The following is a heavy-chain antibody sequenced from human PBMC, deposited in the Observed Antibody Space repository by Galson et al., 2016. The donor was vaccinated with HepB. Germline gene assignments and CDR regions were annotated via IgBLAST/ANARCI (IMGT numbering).Heavy chain of an antibody. D-gene: IGHD3-22*01. CDR2: INPNSGDT. CDR1: GYTFNGYY. Sequence: SVKVSCKASGYTFNGYYMHWVRQAPGQGLEWRGRINPNSGDTNYAQKFQGRVSMTRDSSISTAYMELTRLRSDDTAVYYCVRGKYYYDSSGYFAYWGQGTLVTISS. J-gene: IGHJ4*02. CDR3: VRGKYYYDSSGYFAY. V-gene: IGHV1-2*06.